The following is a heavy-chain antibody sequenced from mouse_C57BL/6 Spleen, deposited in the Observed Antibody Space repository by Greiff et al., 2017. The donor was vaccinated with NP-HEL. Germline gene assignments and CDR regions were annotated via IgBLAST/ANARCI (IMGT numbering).Heavy chain of an antibody. Sequence: SGYSFTDYNMNWVKQSNGKSLEWIGVINPNYGTTSYNQKFKGKATLTVDQSSSTAYMQLNSLTSEDSAVYYCASLYYGSSYERYFDVWGTGTTVTVSS. CDR3: ASLYYGSSYERYFDV. CDR1: GYSFTDYN. J-gene: IGHJ1*03. V-gene: IGHV1-39*01. CDR2: INPNYGTT. D-gene: IGHD1-1*01.